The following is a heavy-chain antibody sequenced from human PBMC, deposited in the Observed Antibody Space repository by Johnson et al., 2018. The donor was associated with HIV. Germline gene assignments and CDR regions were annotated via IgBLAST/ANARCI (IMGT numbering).Heavy chain of an antibody. D-gene: IGHD1-26*01. V-gene: IGHV3-30*04. CDR2: TSFDERGK. CDR3: AREGAIAGAATEALDL. J-gene: IGHJ3*01. Sequence: QVLLVESGGGVVQPGRSLRLACVASGFTFNRYGLHWVRQAPGKGLEWVATTSFDERGKHYTDSVKGRFTISRDNSKNAQYLKLNSLRPEDTAVYYCAREGAIAGAATEALDLWGQGTMVIVSS. CDR1: GFTFNRYG.